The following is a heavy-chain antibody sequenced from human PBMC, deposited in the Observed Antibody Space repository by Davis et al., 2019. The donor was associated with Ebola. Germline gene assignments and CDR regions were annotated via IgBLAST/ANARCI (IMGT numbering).Heavy chain of an antibody. CDR3: ASGGGADY. J-gene: IGHJ4*02. D-gene: IGHD1-26*01. Sequence: GGSLRLSCAASGFTFSSYGMHWVRQAPGKGLEWVAVISYDGSNKYYADSVKGRFTISRDNSKNTLYLQMNSLRAEDTAVYYCASGGGADYWGQGTLVTVSS. V-gene: IGHV3-30*03. CDR1: GFTFSSYG. CDR2: ISYDGSNK.